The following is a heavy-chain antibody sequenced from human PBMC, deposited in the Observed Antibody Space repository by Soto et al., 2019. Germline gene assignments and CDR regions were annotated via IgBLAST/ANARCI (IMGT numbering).Heavy chain of an antibody. J-gene: IGHJ5*02. CDR3: TRDEGGSYENWFNP. CDR1: TFTSYS. Sequence: GGSLRLSCTFTFTSYSLNWVRQAPGKGLEWVSSISSGSAYIKYADSVKGRFTISRDNANNLLYLQMRSLRVDDTAVYYCTRDEGGSYENWFNPWGQGTLVTVSS. V-gene: IGHV3-21*01. D-gene: IGHD1-26*01. CDR2: ISSGSAYI.